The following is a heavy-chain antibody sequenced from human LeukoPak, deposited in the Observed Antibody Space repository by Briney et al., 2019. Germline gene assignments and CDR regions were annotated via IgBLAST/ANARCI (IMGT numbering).Heavy chain of an antibody. J-gene: IGHJ4*02. CDR1: GFTFSSYA. D-gene: IGHD2-2*02. CDR3: AKLESGYCGTTSCYRFDY. CDR2: ISGSGSST. Sequence: GGSLRLSCAASGFTFSSYAMSWVRQAPGKGLEWVSAISGSGSSTYYADSVKGRFTISRDNSKNTLFLQMNNLRAEDTAVYYCAKLESGYCGTTSCYRFDYWGQGALVAVSS. V-gene: IGHV3-23*01.